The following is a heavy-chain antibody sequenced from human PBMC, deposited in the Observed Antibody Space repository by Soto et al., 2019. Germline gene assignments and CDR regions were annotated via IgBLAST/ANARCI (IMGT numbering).Heavy chain of an antibody. CDR2: ISAYNGNT. Sequence: GASVKVSCKASGYTFTSYGISWVRQSPGQGLEWMGWISAYNGNTNNAQKFQGRVAVTTDTSTSTAYMELMNLKTEDTAVYYCTTDSYFTLKLVRFDYWGLGTLVTVSS. CDR1: GYTFTSYG. J-gene: IGHJ4*01. CDR3: TTDSYFTLKLVRFDY. V-gene: IGHV1-18*01. D-gene: IGHD3-22*01.